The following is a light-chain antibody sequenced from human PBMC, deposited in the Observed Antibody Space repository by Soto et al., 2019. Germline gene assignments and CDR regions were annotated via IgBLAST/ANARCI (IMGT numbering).Light chain of an antibody. CDR2: LGS. J-gene: IGKJ1*01. CDR1: QSLLHSNGYNY. V-gene: IGKV2-28*01. Sequence: DIVMTQSPLSLPVTPGEPASISCRSSQSLLHSNGYNYLDWYLQKPGQSPQLLIYLGSNRASGVPDRFSGSASGTDFTLKISRVEAEDVGVYYCMHALQTPATLGQGTKVDLK. CDR3: MHALQTPAT.